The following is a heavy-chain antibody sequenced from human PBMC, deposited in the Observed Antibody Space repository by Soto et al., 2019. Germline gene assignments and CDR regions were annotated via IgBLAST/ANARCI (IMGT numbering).Heavy chain of an antibody. CDR3: AKDAPYGDYIDY. Sequence: PGGSLRLSCAASGFTFSNHAMSWVRQAPGKGLEWVSGTSGNSGSIGYADSVKGRFTISRDNAKNSLYLQMNSLRAEDTALYYCAKDAPYGDYIDYWGQGTLVTVSS. CDR2: TSGNSGSI. D-gene: IGHD4-17*01. J-gene: IGHJ4*02. CDR1: GFTFSNHA. V-gene: IGHV3-9*01.